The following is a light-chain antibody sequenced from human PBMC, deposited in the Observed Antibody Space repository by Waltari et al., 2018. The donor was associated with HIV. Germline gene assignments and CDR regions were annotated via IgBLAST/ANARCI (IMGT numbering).Light chain of an antibody. V-gene: IGLV1-47*01. CDR1: TSTHGSNN. Sequence: SVLTQPPSASGPPGQRVTISSSGSTSTHGSNNVFWYQHRPGPAPKLLIHRNNQRPSEVPDRFSGSTSGTSASLAISGLRSEDEADYYCVAWDDSLRGVVFGGGTKVAAL. J-gene: IGLJ2*01. CDR2: RNN. CDR3: VAWDDSLRGVV.